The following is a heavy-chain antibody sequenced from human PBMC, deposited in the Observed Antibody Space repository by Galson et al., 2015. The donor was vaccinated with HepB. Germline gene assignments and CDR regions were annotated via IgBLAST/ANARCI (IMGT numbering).Heavy chain of an antibody. CDR1: GFTFDDYA. CDR3: AKDPGWGLELPVFDY. V-gene: IGHV3-9*01. CDR2: ISWNSGSI. D-gene: IGHD1-7*01. J-gene: IGHJ4*02. Sequence: SLRLSCAASGFTFDDYAMHWVRQAPGKGLEWVSGISWNSGSIGYADSVKGRFTISRDNAKNSLYLQMNSLRAEDTALYYCAKDPGWGLELPVFDYWGQGTLVTVSS.